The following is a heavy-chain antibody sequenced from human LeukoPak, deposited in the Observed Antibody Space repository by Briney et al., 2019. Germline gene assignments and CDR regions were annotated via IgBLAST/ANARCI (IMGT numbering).Heavy chain of an antibody. D-gene: IGHD4-11*01. V-gene: IGHV3-48*03. CDR3: ARETSRSFDY. J-gene: IGHJ4*02. CDR2: ISSGSTI. CDR1: GFTFSSYE. Sequence: GGSLRLSCPASGFTFSSYEMNWVRQAPGKGLEWVSYISSGSTIYYADSVKGRFTISRDNAKNSLYLQMNSLRAEDTAVYYCARETSRSFDYWGQGTLVTVSS.